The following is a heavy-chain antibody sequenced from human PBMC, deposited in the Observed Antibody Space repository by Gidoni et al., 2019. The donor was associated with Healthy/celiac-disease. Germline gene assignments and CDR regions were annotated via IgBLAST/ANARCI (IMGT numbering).Heavy chain of an antibody. J-gene: IGHJ3*02. CDR1: AGSISSYY. Sequence: QVQLQESGQGLVKPSETLSLTCPVSAGSISSYYWSWIRQPPGKGLEWIGYIYYSGSTNYNPSLKSRVTISVDTSKNQFSLKLSSVTAADTAVYYCAREGAARLGAFDIWGQGTMVTVSS. D-gene: IGHD6-6*01. V-gene: IGHV4-59*01. CDR3: AREGAARLGAFDI. CDR2: IYYSGST.